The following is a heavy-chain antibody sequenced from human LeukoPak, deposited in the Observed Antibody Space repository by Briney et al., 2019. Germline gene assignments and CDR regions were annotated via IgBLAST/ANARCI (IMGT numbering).Heavy chain of an antibody. CDR2: IHDNGDS. CDR1: GGSISGYF. J-gene: IGHJ4*02. V-gene: IGHV4-4*07. Sequence: PSETLSLTCTVSGGSISGYFWSWIRQPAGKGLEWIGRIHDNGDSNHNPSLKSRVTMALDTSGNQVSLKLTSVTGADTAVYYCARAPSGCGGTCPSAHCGPGTLVTVSS. CDR3: ARAPSGCGGTCPSAH. D-gene: IGHD2-15*01.